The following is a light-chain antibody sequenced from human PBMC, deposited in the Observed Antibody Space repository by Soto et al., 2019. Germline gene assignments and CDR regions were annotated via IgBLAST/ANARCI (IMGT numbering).Light chain of an antibody. V-gene: IGKV3-15*01. CDR1: QSASSSY. CDR3: QQYNNWPRT. J-gene: IGKJ1*01. Sequence: EIVLTQSPGTLSLSPGERATLSCRASQSASSSYLAWYQQKPGQAPRPLIYGASTRATGIPARFSGSGSGTEFTLTINSLQSEDFAVYYCQQYNNWPRTFGQGTKVDIK. CDR2: GAS.